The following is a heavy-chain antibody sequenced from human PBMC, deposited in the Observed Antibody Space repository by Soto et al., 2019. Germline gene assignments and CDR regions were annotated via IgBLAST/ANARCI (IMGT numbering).Heavy chain of an antibody. CDR2: VFYTGST. D-gene: IGHD3-16*01. CDR3: VRHPFGGYPFDS. CDR1: GVSINSNVHY. Sequence: SETLSLTCTVSGVSINSNVHYWGWVRQSPGKGLEWIGSVFYTGSTYHKPSLESRVSISVDTPENRFSLKVTSVTAADTGIYYCVRHPFGGYPFDSWGQGTLVTVSS. V-gene: IGHV4-39*01. J-gene: IGHJ4*02.